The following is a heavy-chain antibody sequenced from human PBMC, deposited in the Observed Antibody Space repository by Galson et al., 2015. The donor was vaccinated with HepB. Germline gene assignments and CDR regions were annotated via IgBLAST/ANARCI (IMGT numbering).Heavy chain of an antibody. Sequence: CAISGDSVSRTSASWHWIRQSPSRGLEWLGRTYYNSKWYSDYAISVKSRITVNPDTSKNQFSLQLNSVTPEDTALYYCTRGRDSAFDIWGQGTMVTVSS. V-gene: IGHV6-1*01. J-gene: IGHJ3*02. CDR3: TRGRDSAFDI. D-gene: IGHD2-15*01. CDR2: TYYNSKWYS. CDR1: GDSVSRTSAS.